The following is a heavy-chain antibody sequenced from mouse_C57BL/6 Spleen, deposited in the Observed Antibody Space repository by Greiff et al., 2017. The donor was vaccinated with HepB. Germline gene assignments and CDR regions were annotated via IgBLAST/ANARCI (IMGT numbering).Heavy chain of an antibody. V-gene: IGHV5-4*03. D-gene: IGHD1-1*01. CDR2: ISDGGSYT. J-gene: IGHJ2*01. CDR3: ASLYGSSSYYFDY. Sequence: EVKLMESGGGLVKPGGSLKLSCAASGFTFSSYAMSWVRQTPEKRLEWVATISDGGSYTYYPDNVKGRFTISRDNAKNNLYLQMSHLKSEDTAMYYCASLYGSSSYYFDYGGQGTTLTFSS. CDR1: GFTFSSYA.